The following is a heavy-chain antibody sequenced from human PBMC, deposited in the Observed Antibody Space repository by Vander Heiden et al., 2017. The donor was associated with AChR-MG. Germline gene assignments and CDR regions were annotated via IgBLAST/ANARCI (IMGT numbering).Heavy chain of an antibody. D-gene: IGHD6-25*01. J-gene: IGHJ6*02. CDR1: AFPLSTGGMC. CDR3: ARSNPNVQRGGGMDV. CDR2: IDWDDDK. V-gene: IGHV2-70*01. Sequence: HAPLRVSGPALVNPHQTLTLTRTLPAFPLSTGGMCVSWIRQPPGKALEWLALIDWDDDKYYSTSLKTRLTISKDTSKNQVVLTMTNMDPVDTATYYCARSNPNVQRGGGMDVWGQGTTVTVSS.